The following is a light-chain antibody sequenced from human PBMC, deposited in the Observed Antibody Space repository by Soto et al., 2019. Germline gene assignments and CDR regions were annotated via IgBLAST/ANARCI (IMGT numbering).Light chain of an antibody. CDR2: DSD. CDR3: GAWDGSLSVVL. J-gene: IGLJ2*01. CDR1: SANIGSNY. Sequence: QSVLTQPPSVSAAPGQKVTISCSGSSANIGSNYVPWYQHLPGTAPKLVIYDSDRRPSEIPDRFSGSKSGTSATLDITGLQTGDEADYYCGAWDGSLSVVLFGGGTKLTVL. V-gene: IGLV1-51*01.